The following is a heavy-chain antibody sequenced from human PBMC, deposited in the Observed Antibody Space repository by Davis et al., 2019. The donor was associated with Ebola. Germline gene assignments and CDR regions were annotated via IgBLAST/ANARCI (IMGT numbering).Heavy chain of an antibody. Sequence: GESLKISCAASGFTVSSNYMSWVRQAPGKGLEWGSVIYSGGSTYYADSVKGRFTISRDNSKNTLYPQMNSLRAEDTALYYCARDRGSSGYYLGPPDYWGQGTLVTVSS. CDR3: ARDRGSSGYYLGPPDY. D-gene: IGHD3-22*01. J-gene: IGHJ4*02. CDR2: IYSGGST. CDR1: GFTVSSNY. V-gene: IGHV3-53*01.